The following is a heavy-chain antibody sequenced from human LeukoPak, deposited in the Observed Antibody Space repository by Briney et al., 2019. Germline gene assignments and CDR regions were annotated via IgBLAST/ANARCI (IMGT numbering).Heavy chain of an antibody. D-gene: IGHD3-10*01. CDR1: GFTFSDYY. Sequence: PGGSLRLSCAASGFTFSDYYMSWIRQAPGKGLEWVSYISSSGSTIYYADSVKGRFTISRDNSKNTLYLQMNSLRAEDTAVYYCAKSYYGSEARCFDYWGQGTLVTVSS. V-gene: IGHV3-11*01. CDR3: AKSYYGSEARCFDY. J-gene: IGHJ4*02. CDR2: ISSSGSTI.